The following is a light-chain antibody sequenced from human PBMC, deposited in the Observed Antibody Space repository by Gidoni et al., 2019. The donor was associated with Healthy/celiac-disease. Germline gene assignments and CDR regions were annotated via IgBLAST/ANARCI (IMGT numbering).Light chain of an antibody. V-gene: IGLV1-40*01. CDR2: GYS. CDR1: SPNIGAGYD. CDR3: QSYDSSLSGWV. Sequence: QSVLTPPPSEAGATGQRVPIPCTGSSPNIGAGYDVHWYQQLPRTAPKLLTYGYSNRPSGLPDRFPGSQSGPSASLALSGLQAEDEADYYCQSYDSSLSGWVFGGGTKLTVL. J-gene: IGLJ3*02.